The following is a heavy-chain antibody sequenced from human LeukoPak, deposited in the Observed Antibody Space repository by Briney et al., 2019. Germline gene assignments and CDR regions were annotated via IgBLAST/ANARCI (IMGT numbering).Heavy chain of an antibody. CDR3: ALTVGGYWFDT. CDR1: GYTFTSYY. CDR2: IYPSVGST. D-gene: IGHD7-27*01. Sequence: GASVKVSCKASGYTFTSYYMHWVRQAPGQGLEWMGVIYPSVGSTTSAQRFHGRVTMTRDTSTSTVYMELSSLRSEDTALYYCALTVGGYWFDTWGQGTLVTVSS. V-gene: IGHV1-46*01. J-gene: IGHJ5*02.